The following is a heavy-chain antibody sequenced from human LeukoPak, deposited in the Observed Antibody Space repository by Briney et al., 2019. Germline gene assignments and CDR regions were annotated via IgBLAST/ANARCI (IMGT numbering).Heavy chain of an antibody. CDR1: GGSISSYY. Sequence: PSETLSLTCTVSGGSISSYYWSWIRQPPGKGLEWIGYIYYSGSTNYNPSLKSRVTISVDTSKNQFSLKLSSVTAADTAVYYCARVTNRDFWSGSSDAFDIWGQGTMVTVSS. CDR2: IYYSGST. CDR3: ARVTNRDFWSGSSDAFDI. J-gene: IGHJ3*02. V-gene: IGHV4-59*01. D-gene: IGHD3-3*01.